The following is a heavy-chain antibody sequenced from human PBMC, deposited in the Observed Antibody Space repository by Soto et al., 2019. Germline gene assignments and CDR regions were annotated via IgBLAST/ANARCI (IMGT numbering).Heavy chain of an antibody. D-gene: IGHD6-13*01. Sequence: GGSLRLSCAASGFTFSSYSMNWVRQAPGKGLEWASSISSSSSYIYYADSVKGRFTISRDNAKNSLYLQMNSLRAEDTAVYYCARDIEYSSSPLLHIWGQGTMVTVSS. V-gene: IGHV3-21*01. CDR3: ARDIEYSSSPLLHI. J-gene: IGHJ3*02. CDR2: ISSSSSYI. CDR1: GFTFSSYS.